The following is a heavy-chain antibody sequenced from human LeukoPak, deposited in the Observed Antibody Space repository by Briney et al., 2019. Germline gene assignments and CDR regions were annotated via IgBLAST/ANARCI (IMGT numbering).Heavy chain of an antibody. CDR3: ARRLQLLDAFDI. D-gene: IGHD5-18*01. CDR1: GYTFTSYG. V-gene: IGHV1-18*01. J-gene: IGHJ3*02. Sequence: ASVKVSCKASGYTFTSYGISWVRQAPGQGLKWMGWISAYNGNTNYAQKLQGRVTMTTDTSTSTAYMELRSLRSDDTAVYYCARRLQLLDAFDIWGQGTMVTVSS. CDR2: ISAYNGNT.